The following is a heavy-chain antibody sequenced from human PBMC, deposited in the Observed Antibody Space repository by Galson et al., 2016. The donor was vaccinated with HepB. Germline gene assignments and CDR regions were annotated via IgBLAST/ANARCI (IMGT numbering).Heavy chain of an antibody. CDR1: GGSISSYF. CDR3: ARDGSHWNSDAFDI. Sequence: SETLSLTCNVSGGSISSYFWSWIRQPPGKGLEWIGYVYYSGVTNYNPSLKSRVTISVDTSKTHFSLRLSSVSAADTAVYYCARDGSHWNSDAFDIWGQGTMVTVSS. CDR2: VYYSGVT. J-gene: IGHJ3*02. D-gene: IGHD1-7*01. V-gene: IGHV4-59*01.